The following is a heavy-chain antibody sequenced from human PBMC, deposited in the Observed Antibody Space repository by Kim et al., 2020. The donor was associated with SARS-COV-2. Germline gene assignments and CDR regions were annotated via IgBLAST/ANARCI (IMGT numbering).Heavy chain of an antibody. CDR1: GGSISSSSYY. V-gene: IGHV4-39*07. CDR3: ARVYVRYFDWSEGWFDP. D-gene: IGHD3-9*01. J-gene: IGHJ5*02. Sequence: SETLSLTCTVSGGSISSSSYYWGWIRQPPGKGLEWIGSIYYSGSTYYNPSLKSRVTISVDTSKNQFSLKLSSVTAADTAVYYCARVYVRYFDWSEGWFDPWGQGTLVTVSS. CDR2: IYYSGST.